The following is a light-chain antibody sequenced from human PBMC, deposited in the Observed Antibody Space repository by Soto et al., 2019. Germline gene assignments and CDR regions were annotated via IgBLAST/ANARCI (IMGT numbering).Light chain of an antibody. V-gene: IGKV3-20*01. CDR1: QTVSINY. J-gene: IGKJ4*01. Sequence: EIVLTQSPGTLSLSPGERATLSCRASQTVSINYLAWYQQKPGQAPRLLIYGESNRATVIPDRFIGSGSGTDFTLSISRLEPEDFAVYYCQQYGSSLLTFGGGTKVEI. CDR2: GES. CDR3: QQYGSSLLT.